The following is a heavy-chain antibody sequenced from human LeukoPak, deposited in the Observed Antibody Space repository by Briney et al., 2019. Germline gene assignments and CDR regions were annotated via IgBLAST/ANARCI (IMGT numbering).Heavy chain of an antibody. J-gene: IGHJ4*02. D-gene: IGHD2-21*02. CDR1: GFTLSSYW. Sequence: QPGGSLRLSCAASGFTLSSYWMSWVRQAPGKGREWVGNIKQDGSEKYYVDAGKGRFIISRDKAKNSLYLQMNSLRAEDTAVYYCARDCEAEGGDCYSDYWGQGTLVTVSS. V-gene: IGHV3-7*01. CDR2: IKQDGSEK. CDR3: ARDCEAEGGDCYSDY.